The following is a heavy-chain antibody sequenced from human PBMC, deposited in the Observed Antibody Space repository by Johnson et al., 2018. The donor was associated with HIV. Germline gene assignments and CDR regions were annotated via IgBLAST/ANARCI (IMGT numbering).Heavy chain of an antibody. D-gene: IGHD1-26*01. J-gene: IGHJ3*02. CDR1: GFTFSGYW. CDR3: ARGIVGAEEGAFDI. CDR2: IKQDGSEK. V-gene: IGHV3-7*01. Sequence: VQLVESGGGLVPPGGSLRLSCAASGFTFSGYWMSWVRQAPGKGLEWVANIKQDGSEKYYMDSVKGRFTISRDNAKNSLYLQMNSLRAEDTAVYYCARGIVGAEEGAFDIWGQGTLVTVSS.